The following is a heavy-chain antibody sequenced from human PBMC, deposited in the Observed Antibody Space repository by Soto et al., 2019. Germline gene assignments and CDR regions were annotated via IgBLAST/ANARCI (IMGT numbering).Heavy chain of an antibody. CDR1: GYTFTGYY. J-gene: IGHJ6*02. D-gene: IGHD6-19*01. Sequence: ASVKVSCKASGYTFTGYYMHWVRQAPGQGLEWMGWINPNSGGTNYAQKFQGWVTMTRDTSISTAYMELSRLRSDDTAVYYCARGAGGGLYYYYGMDVWGQGTTVTVSS. V-gene: IGHV1-2*04. CDR3: ARGAGGGLYYYYGMDV. CDR2: INPNSGGT.